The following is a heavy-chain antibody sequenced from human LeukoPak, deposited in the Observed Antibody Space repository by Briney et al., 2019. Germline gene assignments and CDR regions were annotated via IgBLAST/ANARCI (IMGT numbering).Heavy chain of an antibody. CDR1: GFTFSDYY. Sequence: GGSLRLSCAASGFTFSDYYMSWIRQAPGKGLEWVSYISSSGSTIYYADSVKGRFTISRDNAKNSLYLQMNSLRAEDTAVYYCAKDPLRITMVRGVTADYWGQGTLVTVSS. J-gene: IGHJ4*02. D-gene: IGHD3-10*01. CDR3: AKDPLRITMVRGVTADY. CDR2: ISSSGSTI. V-gene: IGHV3-11*01.